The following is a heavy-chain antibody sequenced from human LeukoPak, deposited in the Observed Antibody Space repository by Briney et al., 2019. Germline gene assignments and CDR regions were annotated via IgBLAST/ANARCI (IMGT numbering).Heavy chain of an antibody. CDR3: AKTPVGMVTLDY. V-gene: IGHV1-69*06. Sequence: SVKVSCKASGYTFTSYGISWVRQAPGQGLEWMGGIIPIFGTANYAQKFQGRVTITADKSTSTAYMELSSLRSEDTAVYYCAKTPVGMVTLDYWGQGTLVTVSS. J-gene: IGHJ4*02. D-gene: IGHD5-24*01. CDR1: GYTFTSYG. CDR2: IIPIFGTA.